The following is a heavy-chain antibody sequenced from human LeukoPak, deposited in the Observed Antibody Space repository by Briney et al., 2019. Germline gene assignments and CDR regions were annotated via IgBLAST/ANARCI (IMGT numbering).Heavy chain of an antibody. CDR1: GYTFTSYG. V-gene: IGHV1-18*01. CDR2: ISAYNGNT. CDR3: ARVGRYDFWSGYSSYYYYYMDV. D-gene: IGHD3-3*01. Sequence: ASVKVSCKASGYTFTSYGMSWVRQAPGQGLEWMGWISAYNGNTNYAQKLQGRVTMTTDTSTSTAYMELRSLRSDDTAVYYCARVGRYDFWSGYSSYYYYYMDVWGKGTTVTVSS. J-gene: IGHJ6*03.